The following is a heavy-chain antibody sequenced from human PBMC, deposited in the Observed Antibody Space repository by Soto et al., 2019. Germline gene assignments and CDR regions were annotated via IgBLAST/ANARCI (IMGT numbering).Heavy chain of an antibody. J-gene: IGHJ4*02. CDR3: ARQSSGYDFGLFDY. Sequence: PSETLSLTCTVSGGSISSSSYYWGWIRQPPGKGLEWIGSIYYSGSTYYNPSLKSRVTISVDTSKNQFSLKLSSVTAADTAVYYCARQSSGYDFGLFDYWGQGTLVTVSS. V-gene: IGHV4-39*01. CDR1: GGSISSSSYY. D-gene: IGHD5-12*01. CDR2: IYYSGST.